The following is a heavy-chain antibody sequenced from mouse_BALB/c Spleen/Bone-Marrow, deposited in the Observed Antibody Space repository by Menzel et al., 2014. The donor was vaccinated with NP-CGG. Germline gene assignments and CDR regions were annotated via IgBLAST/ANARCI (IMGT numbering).Heavy chain of an antibody. CDR2: IDPANGNT. V-gene: IGHV14-3*02. CDR3: ANDWFAY. J-gene: IGHJ3*01. Sequence: EVQLQEFGAELVKPGASVKLSCTASGFNIXDTYMHWVKQRPEQGLEWIGRIDPANGNTKYDPKFQGKATITADTSSNTAHLHLSSLTSEDTAVYYCANDWFAYWGQGTLVTVSA. CDR1: GFNIXDTY. D-gene: IGHD2-3*01.